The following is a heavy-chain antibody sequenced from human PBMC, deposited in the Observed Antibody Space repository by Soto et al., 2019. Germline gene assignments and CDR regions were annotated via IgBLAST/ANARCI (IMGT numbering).Heavy chain of an antibody. CDR3: AKDPYSSGWPSWYIDL. CDR2: INTGGST. Sequence: EVQLLESGGDLVQPGGSLRLSCAASGFTFSYYAMSWVRQAPGMGLEWVSGINTGGSTYYADSVKGRFTISRDNSKNTLFLQMTSLRAEETAVYYCAKDPYSSGWPSWYIDLWGRGTLVTVSS. D-gene: IGHD6-19*01. V-gene: IGHV3-23*01. J-gene: IGHJ2*01. CDR1: GFTFSYYA.